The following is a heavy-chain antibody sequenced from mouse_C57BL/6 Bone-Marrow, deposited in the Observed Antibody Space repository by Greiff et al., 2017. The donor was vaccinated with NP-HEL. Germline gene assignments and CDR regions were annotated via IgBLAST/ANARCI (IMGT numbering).Heavy chain of an antibody. J-gene: IGHJ2*01. CDR1: GYTFTNYW. Sequence: QVHVKQSGAELVRPGTSVKMSCKASGYTFTNYWIGWAKQRPGHGLEWIGDIYPGGGYTNYNAKFKGKATLTADKSSSTAYMQCSSLTSEDSAIYYCARFGDGYYNYWGQGTTLTVSS. CDR3: ARFGDGYYNY. D-gene: IGHD2-3*01. CDR2: IYPGGGYT. V-gene: IGHV1-63*01.